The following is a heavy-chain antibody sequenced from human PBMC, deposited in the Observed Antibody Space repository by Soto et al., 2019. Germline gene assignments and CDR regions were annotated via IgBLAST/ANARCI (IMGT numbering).Heavy chain of an antibody. D-gene: IGHD1-7*01. V-gene: IGHV3-11*01. Sequence: GGSLRLSCAASGFSFSDYHMSWIRQAPGKGLEWVSFISGTGKTIYHADSVKGRFTISRDNAKNSLYLQMNSLRAEDTAVYYCAKGSGNYADYFDYWGQGTLVTVSS. CDR2: ISGTGKTI. CDR1: GFSFSDYH. J-gene: IGHJ4*02. CDR3: AKGSGNYADYFDY.